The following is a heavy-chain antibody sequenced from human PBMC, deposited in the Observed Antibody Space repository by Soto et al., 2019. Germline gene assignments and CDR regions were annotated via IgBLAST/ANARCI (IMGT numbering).Heavy chain of an antibody. J-gene: IGHJ5*02. CDR2: ISFDGGEK. Sequence: GGSLILSCAASGFTFVGYGFNWVRQAPGKGLEWVAFISFDGGEKKYVDSVKGRFTISRENSKDTLYLQMRSLRVEDTAVYYCAKHGGYDPGNWFDPWGQGTLVTVSS. CDR1: GFTFVGYG. D-gene: IGHD5-12*01. V-gene: IGHV3-30*18. CDR3: AKHGGYDPGNWFDP.